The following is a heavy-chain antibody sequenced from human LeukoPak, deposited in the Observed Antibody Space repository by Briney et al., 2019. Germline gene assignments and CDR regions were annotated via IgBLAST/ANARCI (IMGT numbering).Heavy chain of an antibody. D-gene: IGHD5-12*01. CDR2: INHSGST. Sequence: KPSETLSLNCAVYGGSFSGYFWTWIRQPPGKGLEWIGEINHSGSTNYSPSLKSRVTISVDTSKNQFSLKLSSVTAADTAVYYCARAWGGVAIDFWGQGTRVTVSA. J-gene: IGHJ4*02. V-gene: IGHV4-34*01. CDR3: ARAWGGVAIDF. CDR1: GGSFSGYF.